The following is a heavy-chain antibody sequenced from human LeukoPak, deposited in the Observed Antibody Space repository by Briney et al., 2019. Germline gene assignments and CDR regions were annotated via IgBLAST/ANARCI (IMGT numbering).Heavy chain of an antibody. D-gene: IGHD3-3*01. J-gene: IGHJ5*02. CDR2: ISTSSSYI. CDR1: GFTFSNYA. Sequence: GGSLRLSCAVSGFTFSNYAMNWVRQAPGKGLEWVSSISTSSSYIYYTDSVKGRFTISRDNAKNSLYLQMNSLRAEDTAVYYCARDLPSPSSGLDWFDPWGQGTLVTVSS. CDR3: ARDLPSPSSGLDWFDP. V-gene: IGHV3-21*01.